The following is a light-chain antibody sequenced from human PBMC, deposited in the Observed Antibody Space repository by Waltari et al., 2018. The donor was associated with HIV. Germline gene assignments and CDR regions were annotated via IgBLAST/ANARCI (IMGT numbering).Light chain of an antibody. J-gene: IGLJ2*01. CDR3: TSYITSATPV. CDR2: EVS. V-gene: IGLV2-14*01. CDR1: DLNDYEY. Sequence: QSALPQPAPVSGSPGQPITIPCDLNDYEYVSCNQRHPGKAPKVIIYEVSNRPSVLSNRFSGSKSGNTATLTSSGLQPEDEADYCCTSYITSATPVFGRGTKVTVL.